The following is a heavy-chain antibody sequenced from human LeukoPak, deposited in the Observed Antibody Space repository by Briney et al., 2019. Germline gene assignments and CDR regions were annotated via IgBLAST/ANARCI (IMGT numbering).Heavy chain of an antibody. CDR1: GFTFSSYA. V-gene: IGHV3-30-3*01. CDR3: ARDPYSGSYGG. J-gene: IGHJ4*02. Sequence: GRSLRLSCAASGFTFSSYAMHWVRQAPGKGLEWVAVISYDGSNKYYADSVKGRFTISRDNSKNTLYLQMNSLRAEDTAVYYCARDPYSGSYGGWGQGTLVTVSS. CDR2: ISYDGSNK. D-gene: IGHD1-26*01.